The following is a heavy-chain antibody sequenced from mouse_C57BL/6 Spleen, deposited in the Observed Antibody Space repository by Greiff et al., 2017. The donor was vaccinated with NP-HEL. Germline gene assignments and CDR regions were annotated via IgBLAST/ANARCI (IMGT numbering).Heavy chain of an antibody. CDR3: ARAVTTRDYYAMDY. CDR2: ISSGSSTI. J-gene: IGHJ4*01. D-gene: IGHD2-2*01. Sequence: EVKLVESGGGLVKPGGSLKLSCAASGFTFSDYGMHWVRQAPEKGLEWVAYISSGSSTIYYADTVKGRFTISRDNAKNTLFLQMTSLRSEDTAMYYCARAVTTRDYYAMDYWGQGTSVTVSS. V-gene: IGHV5-17*01. CDR1: GFTFSDYG.